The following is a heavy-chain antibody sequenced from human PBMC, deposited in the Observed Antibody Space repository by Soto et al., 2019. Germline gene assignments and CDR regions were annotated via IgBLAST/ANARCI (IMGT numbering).Heavy chain of an antibody. Sequence: QVQLQESGPRLVKTSETLSLTCTVSGGSISNYYWSWIRQPPGKGLEWIGDIYYSGNTNYNPSLKSRVTISVDTSKNQFSLKLTSVTAADTAVYYCAGVPRYFDWPAGFDPWGQGTLVTVSS. D-gene: IGHD3-9*01. J-gene: IGHJ5*02. CDR1: GGSISNYY. CDR2: IYYSGNT. V-gene: IGHV4-59*01. CDR3: AGVPRYFDWPAGFDP.